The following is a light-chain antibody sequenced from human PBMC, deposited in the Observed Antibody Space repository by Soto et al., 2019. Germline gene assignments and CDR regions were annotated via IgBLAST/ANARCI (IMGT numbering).Light chain of an antibody. CDR3: CSYAGTVAYV. V-gene: IGLV2-23*02. J-gene: IGLJ1*01. CDR2: EVN. Sequence: SSPAQPPPPAGSPGQSITLSFAGNRRGVGAYNLVSWYQQHPGKAPKLIICEVNTRPSGISNRFSGSKSGDTASLTISGLQAEDEADYFCCSYAGTVAYVFGTGTKVTVL. CDR1: RRGVGAYNL.